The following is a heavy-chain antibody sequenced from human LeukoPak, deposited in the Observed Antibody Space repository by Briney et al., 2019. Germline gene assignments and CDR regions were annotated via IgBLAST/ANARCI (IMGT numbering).Heavy chain of an antibody. D-gene: IGHD3-10*01. V-gene: IGHV1-2*02. J-gene: IGHJ6*03. CDR2: ISPNSGGT. Sequence: ASVKVSCKASGYTFTGYYMHWVRQAPGQGLEWMGWISPNSGGTNYAQKFQGRVTMTRDTSISTAYMELSRLRSDDTAVYYCASFRYYGSGSYYNPSYYYMDVWGKGTTVTVSS. CDR3: ASFRYYGSGSYYNPSYYYMDV. CDR1: GYTFTGYY.